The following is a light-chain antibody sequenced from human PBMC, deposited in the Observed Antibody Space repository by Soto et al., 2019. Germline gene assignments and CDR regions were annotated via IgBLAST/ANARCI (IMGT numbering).Light chain of an antibody. V-gene: IGLV2-14*01. J-gene: IGLJ3*02. CDR3: SSYTSTITWV. CDR2: EVR. CDR1: SSDVGANNA. Sequence: QSALTQPASESGSPGQSITISCTGTSSDVGANNAVSWYQQHPGKAPKLIIYEVRNRPPGVSNRFSGSKSGNAASLTISGLQAEDEADYYCSSYTSTITWVFGGGTKLTVL.